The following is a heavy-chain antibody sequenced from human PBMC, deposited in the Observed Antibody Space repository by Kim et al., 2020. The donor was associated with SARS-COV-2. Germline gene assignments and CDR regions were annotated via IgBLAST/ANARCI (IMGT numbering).Heavy chain of an antibody. CDR3: ARDYLRYSGSYSSPRWFDP. J-gene: IGHJ5*02. D-gene: IGHD1-26*01. Sequence: ASVKVSCKASGYTFTSYAMHWVRQAPGQRLEWMGWINAGNGNTKYSQKFQGRVTITRDTSASTAYMELSSLRSEDTAVYYCARDYLRYSGSYSSPRWFDPWGQGTLVTVSS. V-gene: IGHV1-3*01. CDR1: GYTFTSYA. CDR2: INAGNGNT.